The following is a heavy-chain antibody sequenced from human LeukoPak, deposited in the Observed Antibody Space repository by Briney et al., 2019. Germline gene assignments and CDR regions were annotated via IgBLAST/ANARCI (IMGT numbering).Heavy chain of an antibody. Sequence: GGSLRLSCAASGFTFSSYSMNWVRQAPGKGLEWVSSISSSSYIYYADSVKGRFTISRDNAKNSLYLQMNSLRAEDTAVYYCARRGYCSSTSCSTPDYWGQGTLVTVSS. CDR2: ISSSSYI. J-gene: IGHJ4*02. CDR1: GFTFSSYS. CDR3: ARRGYCSSTSCSTPDY. D-gene: IGHD2-2*01. V-gene: IGHV3-21*01.